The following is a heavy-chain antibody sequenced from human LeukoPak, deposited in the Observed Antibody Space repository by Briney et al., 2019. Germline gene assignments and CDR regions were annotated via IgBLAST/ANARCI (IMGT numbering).Heavy chain of an antibody. CDR2: IYYSGST. J-gene: IGHJ5*02. Sequence: SETLSLTCTVSGGSISSYYWSWVRQPPGKGLEWIGYIYYSGSTNYNPSLKSRVTMSVDTSKNQFSLKLSSVTAADTAVYYCARDRGPSGSYSGAFIDPWGQGTLVTVSS. V-gene: IGHV4-59*01. CDR3: ARDRGPSGSYSGAFIDP. D-gene: IGHD1-26*01. CDR1: GGSISSYY.